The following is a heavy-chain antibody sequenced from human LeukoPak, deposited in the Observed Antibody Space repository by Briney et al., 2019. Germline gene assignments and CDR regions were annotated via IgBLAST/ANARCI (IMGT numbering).Heavy chain of an antibody. J-gene: IGHJ3*02. CDR1: GFTFSSYA. V-gene: IGHV3-23*01. Sequence: PGGSLRLSCAASGFTFSSYAMSWVRQAPGQGLELVSGMSGSGGSTYYADSVKGRFTISRDNSKNTLYLQMNTLRAEDTAVYYCAKDREYSYVYDAFDIWGQGTLLTVSS. CDR3: AKDREYSYVYDAFDI. D-gene: IGHD3-16*01. CDR2: MSGSGGST.